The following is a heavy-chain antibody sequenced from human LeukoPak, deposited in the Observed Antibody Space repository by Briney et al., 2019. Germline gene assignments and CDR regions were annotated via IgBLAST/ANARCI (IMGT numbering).Heavy chain of an antibody. CDR1: GLTFSGSA. CDR3: ASKYGSGSYGLNYYYYYMDV. Sequence: PGGSLRLSCAASGLTFSGSAMHWVRQASGKGLEWVGRIRSKANSYATAYAASVKGRFTISRDDSKNTAYLQMNSLKTEDTAVYYCASKYGSGSYGLNYYYYYMDVWGKGTTVTISS. CDR2: IRSKANSYAT. J-gene: IGHJ6*03. D-gene: IGHD3-10*01. V-gene: IGHV3-73*01.